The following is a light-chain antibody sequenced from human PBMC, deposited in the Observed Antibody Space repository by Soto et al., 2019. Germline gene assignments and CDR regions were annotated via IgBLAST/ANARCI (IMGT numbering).Light chain of an antibody. Sequence: EIVLTQSPATLSLSPGERATLSCRASQSVSSFLAWYQQKPGQAPRLLIYDASNRATGIPARFSGSGSGTDFTLTISSLEPEDFAVYYCEHRSNWPLTFGGGTKVEIK. J-gene: IGKJ4*01. V-gene: IGKV3-11*01. CDR3: EHRSNWPLT. CDR2: DAS. CDR1: QSVSSF.